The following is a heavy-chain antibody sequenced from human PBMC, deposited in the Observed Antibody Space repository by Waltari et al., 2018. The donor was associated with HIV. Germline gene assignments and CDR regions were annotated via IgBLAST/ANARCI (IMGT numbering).Heavy chain of an antibody. CDR1: GVTFSDYY. J-gene: IGHJ4*02. D-gene: IGHD3-3*01. CDR2: IRRSGKTE. Sequence: QAQLVESGGGLVKPGGSLRLSCAASGVTFSDYYMSWIRQAPGEGLEWFSYIRRSGKTEHYADPVKGRFTISRDNAKNSLYLQMNTLRAEDTAVDYCARGLYDVWSGFYPDYWGQGTLVSVSS. V-gene: IGHV3-11*01. CDR3: ARGLYDVWSGFYPDY.